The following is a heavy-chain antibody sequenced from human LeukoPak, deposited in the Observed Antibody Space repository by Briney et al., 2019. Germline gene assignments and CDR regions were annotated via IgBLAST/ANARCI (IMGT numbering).Heavy chain of an antibody. V-gene: IGHV4-30-4*08. J-gene: IGHJ3*02. Sequence: SETLSLTCTVSGGSISSGDYYWSWIRQPPGKGLEWIGYIYYSGSTYYNPSLKSRVTISVDTSKNQFSLKLSSVTAADTAVYYCARVAGYYGWGNACDIWGQGTMVTVSS. CDR2: IYYSGST. D-gene: IGHD3-10*01. CDR3: ARVAGYYGWGNACDI. CDR1: GGSISSGDYY.